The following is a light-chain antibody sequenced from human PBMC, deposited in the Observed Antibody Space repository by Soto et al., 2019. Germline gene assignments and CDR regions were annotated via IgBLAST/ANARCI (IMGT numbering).Light chain of an antibody. CDR2: SAS. Sequence: DIQMTQSPSSLSASVGDRVTITCRASQDIIVYLAWYQQKPGKVPKLLIYSASTLQSGVPSRFSGSGSGTDFTLTISSLQPEDVATYYCQKFNTAPLTFGQGTRLEIK. CDR1: QDIIVY. CDR3: QKFNTAPLT. V-gene: IGKV1-27*01. J-gene: IGKJ5*01.